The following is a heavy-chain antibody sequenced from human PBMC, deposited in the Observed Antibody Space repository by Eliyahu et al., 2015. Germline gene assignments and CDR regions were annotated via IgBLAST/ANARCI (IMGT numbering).Heavy chain of an antibody. D-gene: IGHD3-22*01. CDR2: IIPLLDDV. J-gene: IGHJ4*02. Sequence: QVQLVQSGAEVEKPGSSVKVSCKTSEDNFNSYAFVWVRQAPGQGLEWMGGIIPLLDDVHYAQAFRGRVTFIADKSSNTAYMILSSLRLGDTAMYYCARANSLNYHDSSGYLYWGQGTLVTVSS. CDR1: EDNFNSYA. CDR3: ARANSLNYHDSSGYLY. V-gene: IGHV1-69*06.